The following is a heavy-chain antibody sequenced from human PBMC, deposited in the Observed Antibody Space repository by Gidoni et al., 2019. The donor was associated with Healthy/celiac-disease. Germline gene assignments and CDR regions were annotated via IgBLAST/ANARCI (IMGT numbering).Heavy chain of an antibody. CDR2: IRNSGGST. J-gene: IGHJ6*02. CDR1: GSPCTSYA. V-gene: IGHV3-23*01. CDR3: AKDSGNCIYSYGMDV. Sequence: EVQMLESGGGLEQPGGSLRLSGAASGSPCTSYARSWVRQAPGKGLGWFSSIRNSGGSTSYAAAVGGRFTISSDSSTNTLSLQLNSLLAEATAVYYCAKDSGNCIYSYGMDVWGQGPTVTVSS. D-gene: IGHD1-1*01.